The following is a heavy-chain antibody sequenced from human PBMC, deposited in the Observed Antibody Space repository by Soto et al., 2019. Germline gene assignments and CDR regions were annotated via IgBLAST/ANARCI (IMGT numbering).Heavy chain of an antibody. CDR2: ISWDSGIR. J-gene: IGHJ4*02. V-gene: IGHV3-9*01. CDR3: AKDYNNYWSGYYAH. CDR1: GFTFNDHA. D-gene: IGHD3-3*01. Sequence: GGSLSLSCAASGFTFNDHAMHWVRQAPGKGLEWVSSISWDSGIREYADSVKGRFTISRDNAKNSLYLEMDSLRADDTALYYCAKDYNNYWSGYYAHWGQGTPVTVSS.